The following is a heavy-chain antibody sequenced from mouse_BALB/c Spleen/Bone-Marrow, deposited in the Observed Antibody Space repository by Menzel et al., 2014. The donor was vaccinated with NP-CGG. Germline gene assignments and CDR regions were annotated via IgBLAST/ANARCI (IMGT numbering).Heavy chain of an antibody. Sequence: QVQLKDSGPGLVAPSQSLSITCTVSGFSLTTYGVHWVRPTPGKGLEWLGVIWAGGGTNYNSALMSRLSISKDNSKSQVFLKMNSLQIDDRAMYYCARDREYGYYYVMDYWGQGTSITVSS. CDR3: ARDREYGYYYVMDY. V-gene: IGHV2-9*02. CDR1: GFSLTTYG. CDR2: IWAGGGT. J-gene: IGHJ4*01. D-gene: IGHD2-2*01.